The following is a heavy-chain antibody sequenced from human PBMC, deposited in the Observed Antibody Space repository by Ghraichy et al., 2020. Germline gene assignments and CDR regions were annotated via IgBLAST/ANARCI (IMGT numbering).Heavy chain of an antibody. CDR3: ARDLGSGWYFDY. J-gene: IGHJ4*02. Sequence: RLSCAASGFIFSGYWISWVRQAPGKGLEWVANIKKDGSEKYYVDSVKGRFTISRDNAKNSLYLQMNSLRAEDTAVYYCARDLGSGWYFDYWGQGTLVTVSS. CDR1: GFIFSGYW. CDR2: IKKDGSEK. V-gene: IGHV3-7*01. D-gene: IGHD6-19*01.